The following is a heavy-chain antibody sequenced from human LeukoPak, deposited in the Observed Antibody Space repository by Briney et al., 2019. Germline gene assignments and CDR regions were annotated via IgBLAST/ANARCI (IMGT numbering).Heavy chain of an antibody. D-gene: IGHD2-8*02. Sequence: SETLSLTCTVSGGGSISNYYWNWIRQSPRKGLEWIGNIYYNGSTNYNPSLQSRVTISVDTSKAQFSLWLSSVTAADTAVYFCARYYCPGGSCSHFDYWGQGALVTVSS. J-gene: IGHJ4*02. CDR3: ARYYCPGGSCSHFDY. CDR1: GGGSISNYY. CDR2: IYYNGST. V-gene: IGHV4-59*01.